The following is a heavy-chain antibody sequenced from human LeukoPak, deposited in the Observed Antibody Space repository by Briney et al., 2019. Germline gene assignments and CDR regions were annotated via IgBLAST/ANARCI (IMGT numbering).Heavy chain of an antibody. Sequence: SETLSLTCTVSGGSISSYYWSWIRQPPGKGLEWIGYIYYSGSTYYNPSLKSRVTISVDTSKNQFSLKLSSVTAADTAVYYCARGFTMIYYWGQGTLVTVSS. CDR1: GGSISSYY. J-gene: IGHJ4*02. CDR2: IYYSGST. V-gene: IGHV4-59*12. D-gene: IGHD3-22*01. CDR3: ARGFTMIYY.